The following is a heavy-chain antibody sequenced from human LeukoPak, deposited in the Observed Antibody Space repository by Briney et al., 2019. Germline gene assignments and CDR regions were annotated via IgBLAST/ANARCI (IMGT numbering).Heavy chain of an antibody. D-gene: IGHD5-12*01. J-gene: IGHJ4*02. CDR2: INSDGSST. CDR1: GFTFSSYW. CDR3: ARSPDIVATTYYFDY. V-gene: IGHV3-74*01. Sequence: PGGSLRLSCAASGFTFSSYWMHWVRQAPGKGLVWVSRINSDGSSTSYADSVRGRFTISRDNVKNTLYLQMNSLRAEDTAVYYCARSPDIVATTYYFDYWGQGTLVTVSS.